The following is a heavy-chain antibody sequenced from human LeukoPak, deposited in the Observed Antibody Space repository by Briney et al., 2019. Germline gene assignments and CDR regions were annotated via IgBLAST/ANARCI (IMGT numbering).Heavy chain of an antibody. CDR2: INRSGST. J-gene: IGHJ6*02. CDR3: ARSSVDIVVVPAATPGTTYGMDV. Sequence: SETLSLTCAVYGGSFSGYYWSWIRQPPGKGLEWIGEINRSGSTNYNPSLKSRVTISVDTSKNQFSLKLSSVTAADTAVYYCARSSVDIVVVPAATPGTTYGMDVWGQGTTVTVSS. CDR1: GGSFSGYY. V-gene: IGHV4-34*01. D-gene: IGHD2-2*01.